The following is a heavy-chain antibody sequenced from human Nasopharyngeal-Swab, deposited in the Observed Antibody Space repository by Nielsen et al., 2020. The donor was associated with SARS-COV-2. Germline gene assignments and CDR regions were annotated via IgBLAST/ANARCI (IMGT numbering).Heavy chain of an antibody. V-gene: IGHV3-23*01. CDR3: AKDLVGAAN. CDR2: ITGSGGST. CDR1: GFTFSSYT. Sequence: GESLKISCAASGFTFSSYTMSWVRQDPGKGLEWVSAITGSGGSTYYADSVKGRFTISRDNSNNSLYLQMNSLGAENTAVYFCAKDLVGAANWVQGALVTVSS. J-gene: IGHJ4*02. D-gene: IGHD2-15*01.